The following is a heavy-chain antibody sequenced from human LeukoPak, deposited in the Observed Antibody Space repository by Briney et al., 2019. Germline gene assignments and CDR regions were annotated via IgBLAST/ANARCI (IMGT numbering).Heavy chain of an antibody. CDR2: IYATGCT. CDR1: GDSISRYY. V-gene: IGHV4-4*09. Sequence: PSETQSLTCTVSGDSISRYYWSWIRQPPGKGLEWIGYIYATGCTYYNPSLKSRVTISVDTSKNQFSLNLRSVTAADTAVYYCASSHDYGGNSGPEVFDYWGQGTLVTVSS. D-gene: IGHD4-23*01. CDR3: ASSHDYGGNSGPEVFDY. J-gene: IGHJ4*02.